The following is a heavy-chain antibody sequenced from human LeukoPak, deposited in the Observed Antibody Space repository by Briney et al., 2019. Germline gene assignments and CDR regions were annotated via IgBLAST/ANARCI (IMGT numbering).Heavy chain of an antibody. CDR2: ISGSGGST. J-gene: IGHJ4*02. D-gene: IGHD3-22*01. CDR1: GFTFDDYA. Sequence: GGSLRLSCAASGFTFDDYAMHWVRQTPGKGLEWVSAISGSGGSTYYADSVKGRFTISRDNSKNTLYLQMNSLRAEDTAVYYCAKRNYYDSSGFPDYWGQGTLVTVSS. V-gene: IGHV3-23*01. CDR3: AKRNYYDSSGFPDY.